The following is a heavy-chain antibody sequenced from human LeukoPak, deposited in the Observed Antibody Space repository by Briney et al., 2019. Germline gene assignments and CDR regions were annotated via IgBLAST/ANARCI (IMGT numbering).Heavy chain of an antibody. D-gene: IGHD1-26*01. J-gene: IGHJ3*02. Sequence: PSETLSLTCTVSGGSISSYYWSWIRQPPEKGLEWIGYIYYSGSTNYNPSLKSRVTTSVDTSKNQFSLKLSSVTAADTAVYYCARQSGSYTRTSAFDIWGQGTMVTVSS. V-gene: IGHV4-59*08. CDR1: GGSISSYY. CDR3: ARQSGSYTRTSAFDI. CDR2: IYYSGST.